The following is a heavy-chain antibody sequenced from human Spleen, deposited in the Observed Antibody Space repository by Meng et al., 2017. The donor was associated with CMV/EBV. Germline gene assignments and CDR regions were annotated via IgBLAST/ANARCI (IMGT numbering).Heavy chain of an antibody. CDR3: ARRLGYCSSTSCFFDY. Sequence: YGGSFSGDYWNWISQPPGEGLEWIGEINHSRSTNYNPSLKSRVTISVDTSKNQFSLKLSSVTAADTAVYYCARRLGYCSSTSCFFDYWGQGTLVTVSS. CDR1: GGSFSGDY. V-gene: IGHV4-34*01. J-gene: IGHJ4*02. D-gene: IGHD2-2*01. CDR2: INHSRST.